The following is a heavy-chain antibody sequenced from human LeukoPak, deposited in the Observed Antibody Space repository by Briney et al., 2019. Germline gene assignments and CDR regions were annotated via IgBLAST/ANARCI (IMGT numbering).Heavy chain of an antibody. D-gene: IGHD3-10*01. J-gene: IGHJ4*02. CDR3: ARDEPTGLFDY. CDR1: GFTFSSYN. CDR2: ISSGSSAI. V-gene: IGHV3-48*01. Sequence: PGGSLRLSCAASGFTFSSYNMNWVRQAPGKGLEWVSYISSGSSAIYYADSVKGRFTISRDNAKNSLYLQMNSLRAEDTAVYYCARDEPTGLFDYWGQGTLVTVSS.